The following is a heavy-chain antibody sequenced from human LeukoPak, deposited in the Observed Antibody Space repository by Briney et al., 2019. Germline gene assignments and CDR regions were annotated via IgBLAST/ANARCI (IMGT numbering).Heavy chain of an antibody. CDR1: GYSFTSYL. J-gene: IGHJ4*02. Sequence: GESLRISCKGSGYSFTSYLITWVRQMPGKGLEWMGNIDPSDSHTNHSPSFQGHVTISADKSISTAYLQWSSLKASDTAMYYCAISLWIRRFDYWGQGTLVTVSS. V-gene: IGHV5-10-1*01. CDR2: IDPSDSHT. D-gene: IGHD5-18*01. CDR3: AISLWIRRFDY.